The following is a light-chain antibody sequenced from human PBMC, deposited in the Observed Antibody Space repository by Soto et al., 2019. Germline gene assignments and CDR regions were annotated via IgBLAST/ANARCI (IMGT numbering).Light chain of an antibody. J-gene: IGKJ4*01. CDR2: GAS. V-gene: IGKV3-20*01. CDR1: QTVNNNY. CDR3: QQYTPALT. Sequence: EIVLTQSPGTLSLSPGERATLSCWASQTVNNNYLAWYQQKPGQAPRLLIYGASSRAAGIPDRFSGSGSGTDFTLTISRLEPEDFVVYYCQQYTPALTFGGGTKVEIK.